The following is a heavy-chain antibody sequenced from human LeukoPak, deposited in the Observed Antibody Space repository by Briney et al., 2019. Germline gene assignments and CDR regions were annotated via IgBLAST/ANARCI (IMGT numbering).Heavy chain of an antibody. CDR1: GFTFSDYY. D-gene: IGHD2-21*02. Sequence: GGSLRLSCAASGFTFSDYYKSWIRQAPGKGLEWASYISSSGSTIYYADSVKGRFTISRDNAKNSLYLQMNSLRAEDTAVYYCARDRTVTAYYFDYWGQGTLVTVSS. CDR3: ARDRTVTAYYFDY. V-gene: IGHV3-11*01. CDR2: ISSSGSTI. J-gene: IGHJ4*02.